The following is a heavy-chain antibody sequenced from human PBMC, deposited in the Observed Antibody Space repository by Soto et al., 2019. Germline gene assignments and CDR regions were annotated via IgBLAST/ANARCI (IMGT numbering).Heavy chain of an antibody. J-gene: IGHJ4*02. D-gene: IGHD3-16*01. V-gene: IGHV1-18*01. Sequence: QVQLVQSGAEVKRPGASVKVSCKASGYSFQRYGISWVRQAPGQGLEWVGWISAFNGDTKYAQRLQDKVSMTTDTSTDTAHMEMRSLRSDATAIYYCSRDSPISCLRGGNYWGQGTLVTVSS. CDR1: GYSFQRYG. CDR3: SRDSPISCLRGGNY. CDR2: ISAFNGDT.